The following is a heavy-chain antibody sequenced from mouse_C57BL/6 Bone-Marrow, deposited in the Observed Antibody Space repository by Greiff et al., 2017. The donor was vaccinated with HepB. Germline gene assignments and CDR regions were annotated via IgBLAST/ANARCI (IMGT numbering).Heavy chain of an antibody. J-gene: IGHJ4*01. CDR1: GFTFSSYA. Sequence: DVHLVESGAGLVKPGGSLKLSCAASGFTFSSYAMSWVRQTPEKRLEWVGYISSGGDYIYYADTVKGRFTISRDNARNTLYLQMSSLKSEDTAMYYCTRELSRAMDYGGQGTSVTVSS. D-gene: IGHD1-1*01. CDR3: TRELSRAMDY. CDR2: ISSGGDYI. V-gene: IGHV5-9-1*02.